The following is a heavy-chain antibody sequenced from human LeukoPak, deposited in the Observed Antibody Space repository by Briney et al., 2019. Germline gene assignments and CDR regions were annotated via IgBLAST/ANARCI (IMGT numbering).Heavy chain of an antibody. V-gene: IGHV3-23*01. CDR3: AKRGVVIRVILVGFHKEAYYFDS. CDR1: GNTLSNYG. J-gene: IGHJ4*02. CDR2: ISGSGGRT. Sequence: GGSLRLCCAVSGNTLSNYGMSWVRQAPGKGLEWDPGISGSGGRTDYADSVKGRFTISRDNPKNTLFLQMNSLRAENTAVYFCAKRGVVIRVILVGFHKEAYYFDSWGQGALVTVSS. D-gene: IGHD3-22*01.